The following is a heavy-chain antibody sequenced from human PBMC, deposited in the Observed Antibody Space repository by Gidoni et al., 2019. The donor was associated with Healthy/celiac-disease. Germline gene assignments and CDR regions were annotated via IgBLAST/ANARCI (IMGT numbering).Heavy chain of an antibody. Sequence: EVQLLESGGGLVQPGGSLRLSCAASGFTFSSYAMSWVRQAPGKGREWVSAISGSGGSTYYADSVKGRFTISRDNSKNTLYLQMNSLRAEDTAVYYCAKDREVRLWFPLFDYWGQGTLVTVSS. D-gene: IGHD3-10*01. CDR1: GFTFSSYA. CDR3: AKDREVRLWFPLFDY. J-gene: IGHJ4*02. V-gene: IGHV3-23*01. CDR2: ISGSGGST.